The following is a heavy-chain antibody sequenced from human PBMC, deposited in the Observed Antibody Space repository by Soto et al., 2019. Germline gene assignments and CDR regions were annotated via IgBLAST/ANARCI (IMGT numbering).Heavy chain of an antibody. V-gene: IGHV3-30-3*01. D-gene: IGHD1-26*01. CDR1: GFTFSSYA. CDR2: ISYDGSNK. CDR3: ARDFASSGSYSGPEYYFDY. Sequence: GESLKISCAASGFTFSSYAMHWVRQAPGKGLEWVAVISYDGSNKYYADSVKGRFTISRDNSKNTLYLQMNSLRAEDTAVYYCARDFASSGSYSGPEYYFDYWGQGTLVTVSS. J-gene: IGHJ4*02.